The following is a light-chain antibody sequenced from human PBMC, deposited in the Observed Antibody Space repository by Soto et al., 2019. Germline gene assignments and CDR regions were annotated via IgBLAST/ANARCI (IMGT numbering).Light chain of an antibody. V-gene: IGKV3-20*01. CDR2: GAS. CDR3: QHYGSSPRT. Sequence: EIVLTQSPGTLSLSPGERATLSCRASQSVSSSYLAWYQQKPGQAPRLLIYGASTRATGIPDRFRGSGSGTDFTLTISRLDPEGFAVYYCQHYGSSPRTFGQGTKVDIK. J-gene: IGKJ1*01. CDR1: QSVSSSY.